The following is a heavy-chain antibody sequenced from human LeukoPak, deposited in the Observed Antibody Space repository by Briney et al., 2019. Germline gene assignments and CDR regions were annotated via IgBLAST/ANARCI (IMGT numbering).Heavy chain of an antibody. CDR2: IYSGGST. CDR3: ARGARYCSSTSCYSDDAFDI. CDR1: GFTVSSNY. J-gene: IGHJ3*02. Sequence: VGSLRLSCAASGFTVSSNYMSWVRQAPGKGLEWVSVIYSGGSTYYADSVKGRFTISRDNSKNTLYLQMNSLRAEDTAVYYCARGARYCSSTSCYSDDAFDIWGQGTMVTVSS. V-gene: IGHV3-66*02. D-gene: IGHD2-2*01.